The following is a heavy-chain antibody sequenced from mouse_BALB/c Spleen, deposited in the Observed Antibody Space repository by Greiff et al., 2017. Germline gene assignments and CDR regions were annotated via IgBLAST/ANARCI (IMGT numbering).Heavy chain of an antibody. J-gene: IGHJ2*01. CDR3: ARALTGTYYFDY. D-gene: IGHD4-1*01. Sequence: EVQVVESGGGLVKPGGSLKLSCAASGFTFSDYYMYWVRQTPEKRLEWVATISDGGSYTYYPDSVKGRFTISRDNAKNNLYLQMSSLKSEDTAMYYCARALTGTYYFDYWGQGTTLTVSS. CDR1: GFTFSDYY. V-gene: IGHV5-4*02. CDR2: ISDGGSYT.